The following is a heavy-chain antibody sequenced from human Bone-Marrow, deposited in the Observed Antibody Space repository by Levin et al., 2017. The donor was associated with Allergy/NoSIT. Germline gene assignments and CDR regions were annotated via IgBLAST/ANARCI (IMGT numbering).Heavy chain of an antibody. V-gene: IGHV3-33*01. CDR1: GFTFSSYG. J-gene: IGHJ6*02. D-gene: IGHD4-23*01. CDR3: ARDYGGYYGMDV. CDR2: IWYDGSNK. Sequence: LSLTCAASGFTFSSYGMHWVRQAPGKGLEWVAVIWYDGSNKYYADSVKGRFTISRDNSKNTLYLQMNSLRAEDTAVYYCARDYGGYYGMDVWGQGTTVTVSS.